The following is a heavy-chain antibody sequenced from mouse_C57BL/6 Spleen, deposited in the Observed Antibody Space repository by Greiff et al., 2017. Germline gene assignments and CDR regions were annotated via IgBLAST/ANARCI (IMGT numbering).Heavy chain of an antibody. CDR2: IYPGSGNT. CDR3: ATYDYLDY. V-gene: IGHV1-76*01. Sequence: QVQLQQSGAELVRPGDSVKLSCKASGYTFTDYYINWVKQRPGQGLEWIARIYPGSGNTYYNEKFKGKATLTAEKSSSTAYMQLSSLTSEDSAVYFCATYDYLDYWGQGTTLTVSS. D-gene: IGHD2-3*01. CDR1: GYTFTDYY. J-gene: IGHJ2*01.